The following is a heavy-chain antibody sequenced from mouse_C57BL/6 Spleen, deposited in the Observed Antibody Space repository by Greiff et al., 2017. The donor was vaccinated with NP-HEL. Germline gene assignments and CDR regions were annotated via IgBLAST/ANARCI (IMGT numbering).Heavy chain of an antibody. CDR2: IYPSDSGT. J-gene: IGHJ3*01. CDR3: VRGAYCGNPFAY. CDR1: GYTFTSYW. V-gene: IGHV1-61*01. Sequence: QVQLQQPGAELVRPGSSVKLSCKASGYTFTSYWMDWVKQRPGQGLEWIGNIYPSDSGTHYNQKFKDKATLTVDKSSSTAYMPLSSQTSEESAVDYCVRGAYCGNPFAYGGQGTLVTVAA. D-gene: IGHD2-10*01.